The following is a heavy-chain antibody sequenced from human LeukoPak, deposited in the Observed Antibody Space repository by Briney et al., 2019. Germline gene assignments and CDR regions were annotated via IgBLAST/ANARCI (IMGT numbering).Heavy chain of an antibody. CDR3: ARVVYYDSSGYHRFDC. Sequence: PSETLSLTCTVSGGSISSGGYYWRWIRQHPGKGLEWIGYIYYSGSTYYNPSLKSRVTISVDTSKNQFSLKLSSVTAADTAVYYCARVVYYDSSGYHRFDCWGQGTLVTVSS. J-gene: IGHJ4*02. CDR1: GGSISSGGYY. V-gene: IGHV4-31*03. CDR2: IYYSGST. D-gene: IGHD3-22*01.